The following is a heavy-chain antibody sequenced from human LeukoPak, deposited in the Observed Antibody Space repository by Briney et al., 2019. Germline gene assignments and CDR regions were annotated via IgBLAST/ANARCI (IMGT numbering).Heavy chain of an antibody. CDR2: IIPIFGTA. CDR1: GGSFSSYV. D-gene: IGHD6-6*01. Sequence: SVPVSCMASGGSFSSYVMSWVGPPHAQGLAWVGGIIPIFGTANYAHKFQGRVTITTDESTSTPYMELNSLRAEDTAVYHCARGEYSSAGYYYYYYMDVWGKGTTVTVSS. V-gene: IGHV1-69*05. J-gene: IGHJ6*03. CDR3: ARGEYSSAGYYYYYYMDV.